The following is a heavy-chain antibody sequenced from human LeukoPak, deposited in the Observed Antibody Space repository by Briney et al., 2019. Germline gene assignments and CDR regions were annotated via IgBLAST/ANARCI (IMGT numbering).Heavy chain of an antibody. CDR1: GFTFRTYG. J-gene: IGHJ4*02. CDR3: ARGHHSESYKADY. D-gene: IGHD3-10*01. V-gene: IGHV3-30*03. CDR2: ISYDGSNK. Sequence: PGGSLRLSCAASGFTFRTYGMHWVRQAPGKGLEWVAVISYDGSNKYYADSVKGRFTISRDNSKNTLYLQMNSLRAEDTAVYYCARGHHSESYKADYWGQGTLVTVSS.